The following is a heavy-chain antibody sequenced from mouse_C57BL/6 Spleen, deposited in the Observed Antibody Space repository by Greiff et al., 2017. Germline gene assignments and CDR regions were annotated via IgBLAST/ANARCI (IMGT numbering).Heavy chain of an antibody. CDR2: INPNNGGT. V-gene: IGHV1-26*01. Sequence: VQLQQSGPELVKPGASVKISCKASGYTFTDYYMNWVKQSHGKSLEWIGDINPNNGGTSYNQKFKGKATLTVDKSSSTAYMELRSLTSEDSAVYYCARTESSYAMDYWGQGTSVTVSS. CDR1: GYTFTDYY. CDR3: ARTESSYAMDY. J-gene: IGHJ4*01. D-gene: IGHD1-3*01.